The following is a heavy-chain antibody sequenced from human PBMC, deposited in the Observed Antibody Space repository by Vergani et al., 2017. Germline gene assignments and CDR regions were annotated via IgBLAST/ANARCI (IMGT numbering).Heavy chain of an antibody. Sequence: EVQLVESGGGLVQPGGSLRLSCSASGFTFSSYAMHWVRQAPGKGLEYVSAISSNGGSTYYADSMKGRFTISRDNAKNTLYLQMSSLRAEDTTVYYCVKGGGVYDSSGYPYWGQGTLVTVSS. CDR2: ISSNGGST. CDR3: VKGGGVYDSSGYPY. CDR1: GFTFSSYA. D-gene: IGHD3-22*01. V-gene: IGHV3-64D*06. J-gene: IGHJ4*02.